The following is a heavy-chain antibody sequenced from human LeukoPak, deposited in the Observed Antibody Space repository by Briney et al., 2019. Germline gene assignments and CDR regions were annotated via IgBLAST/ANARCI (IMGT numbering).Heavy chain of an antibody. CDR3: AKDMSGTQPGTFDY. Sequence: PGRSLRLSCAASGFTFSSYAMHWVRQAPGKGLEWVAVISYDGSNKYYADSVKGRFTISRDNSKNTLYLQMNSLRAEDTAVYYCAKDMSGTQPGTFDYWGQGTLVTVSS. CDR2: ISYDGSNK. D-gene: IGHD1-1*01. J-gene: IGHJ4*02. CDR1: GFTFSSYA. V-gene: IGHV3-30-3*01.